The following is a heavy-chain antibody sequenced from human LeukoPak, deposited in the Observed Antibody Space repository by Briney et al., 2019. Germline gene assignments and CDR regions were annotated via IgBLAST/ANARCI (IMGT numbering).Heavy chain of an antibody. CDR2: IIPILGIA. CDR3: AREAPLLLWFGERRGPALNWFDP. J-gene: IGHJ5*02. Sequence: SVKVSCKASGGTFSSYAISWVRQAPGQGLEWMGRIIPILGIANYAQKFQGRVTITAGKSTSTAYMELSSLRSEDTAVYYCAREAPLLLWFGERRGPALNWFDPWGQGTLVTVSS. V-gene: IGHV1-69*04. CDR1: GGTFSSYA. D-gene: IGHD3-10*01.